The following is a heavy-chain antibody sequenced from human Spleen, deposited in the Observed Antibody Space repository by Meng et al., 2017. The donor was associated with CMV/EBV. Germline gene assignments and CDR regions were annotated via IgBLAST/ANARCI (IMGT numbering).Heavy chain of an antibody. CDR1: GYTFTSYA. Sequence: SCKASGYTFTSYAMHWVRQAPGQRLEWMGWINAGNGNTKYSQKFQGRVTITRDTSASTAYMELSSLRPEDTAVYYCARGVSWYGVDYWGQGTLVTVSS. CDR3: ARGVSWYGVDY. V-gene: IGHV1-3*01. D-gene: IGHD6-13*01. CDR2: INAGNGNT. J-gene: IGHJ4*02.